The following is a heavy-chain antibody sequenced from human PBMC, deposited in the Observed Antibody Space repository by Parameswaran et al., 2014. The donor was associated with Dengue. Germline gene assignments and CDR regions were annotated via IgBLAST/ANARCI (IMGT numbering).Heavy chain of an antibody. CDR2: ISAYNGNT. Sequence: WVRQAPGQGLEWMGWISAYNGNTNYAQKLQGRVTMTTDTSTSTAYMELRSLRSDDTAVYYCARELEMATDYWGQGTLVTVSS. CDR3: ARELEMATDY. J-gene: IGHJ4*02. D-gene: IGHD5-24*01. V-gene: IGHV1-18*01.